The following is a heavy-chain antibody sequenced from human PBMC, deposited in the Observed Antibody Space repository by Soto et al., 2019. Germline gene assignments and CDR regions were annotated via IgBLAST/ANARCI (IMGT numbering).Heavy chain of an antibody. J-gene: IGHJ4*02. CDR3: AREGGIVGATGALDY. CDR1: GYTFTSYG. Sequence: QVQLVQSGAEVKKPGASVKVSCKASGYTFTSYGISWVRQAPGQGLEWMGWISAYNGNTNYAQKLQGRVTMTTDTSTSTDYMELRSLRSDDTAVYYCAREGGIVGATGALDYWGQGTLVTVSS. CDR2: ISAYNGNT. V-gene: IGHV1-18*04. D-gene: IGHD1-26*01.